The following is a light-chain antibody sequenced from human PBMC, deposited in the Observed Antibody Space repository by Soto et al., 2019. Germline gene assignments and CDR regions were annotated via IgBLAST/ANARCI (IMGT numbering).Light chain of an antibody. Sequence: EIVLTQSPATLSLSPGERATLSCRASQSVSSYLAWYQQKPGQAPSLLIYDASNRATGIPARFSGSGSGTDFNLTISSLEPEDFAVYYCQQRSNWRALTFGGGTKVEIK. CDR1: QSVSSY. CDR2: DAS. CDR3: QQRSNWRALT. V-gene: IGKV3-11*01. J-gene: IGKJ4*01.